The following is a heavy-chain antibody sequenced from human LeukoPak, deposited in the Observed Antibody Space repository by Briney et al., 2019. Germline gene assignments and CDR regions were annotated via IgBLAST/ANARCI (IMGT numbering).Heavy chain of an antibody. CDR2: IRSKAYGGTT. D-gene: IGHD6-13*01. Sequence: PGGSLRLSCTASGFTFGDYAMSWFRQTPGKGLEWVGFIRSKAYGGTTEYAASVKGRFTISRDDSKSIAYLQMNSLKTEDTAVYYCTKPGGAAAGSFDYWGQGTLVTVSS. V-gene: IGHV3-49*03. CDR1: GFTFGDYA. CDR3: TKPGGAAAGSFDY. J-gene: IGHJ4*02.